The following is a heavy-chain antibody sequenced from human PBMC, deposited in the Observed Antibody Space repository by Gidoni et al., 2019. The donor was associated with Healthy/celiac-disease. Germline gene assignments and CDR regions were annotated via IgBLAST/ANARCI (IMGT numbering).Heavy chain of an antibody. CDR3: ERGRQWLQLLDY. Sequence: QVPLPQWGAGLLTPSETLSLTCAFSGGSFSGYYWSWIRQPPGKGLEWIGEINHSGSTNYNPAIKSRDTISVDTSKNQFSLKLSAVTAADTAVYYCERGRQWLQLLDYWGQGTLVTVSS. V-gene: IGHV4-34*01. D-gene: IGHD6-19*01. CDR1: GGSFSGYY. J-gene: IGHJ4*02. CDR2: INHSGST.